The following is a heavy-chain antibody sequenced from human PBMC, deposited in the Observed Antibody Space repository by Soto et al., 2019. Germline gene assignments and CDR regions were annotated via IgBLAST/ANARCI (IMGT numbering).Heavy chain of an antibody. CDR1: GYTFTSYY. CDR2: INPSGGST. V-gene: IGHV1-46*01. Sequence: KVSCNASGYTFTSYYMHWVRQAPGQGLEWMGIINPSGGSTSYAQKFQGRVTMTRDTSTSTVYMELSSLRSEDTAVYYCARDQMLLRSKTTTAKSSLGYWGQGTLVTVSS. CDR3: ARDQMLLRSKTTTAKSSLGY. J-gene: IGHJ4*02. D-gene: IGHD1-1*01.